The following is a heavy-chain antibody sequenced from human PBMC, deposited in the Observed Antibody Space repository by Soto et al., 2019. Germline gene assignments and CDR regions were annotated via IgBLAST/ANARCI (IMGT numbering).Heavy chain of an antibody. CDR2: FYPLYSDT. V-gene: IGHV5-51*01. Sequence: PGESLRISWQDFGYNLTHYWIFWVRHIPVKGLELMGIFYPLYSDTRYSPSFQGHVTVSSCKSINARYLQLISLKASDTAIYYCSRRNYSASGRSDYWGQRTLVTVSA. J-gene: IGHJ4*02. D-gene: IGHD3-10*01. CDR3: SRRNYSASGRSDY. CDR1: GYNLTHYW.